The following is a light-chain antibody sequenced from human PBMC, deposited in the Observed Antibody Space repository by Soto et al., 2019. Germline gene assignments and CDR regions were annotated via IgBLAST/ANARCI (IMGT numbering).Light chain of an antibody. Sequence: EIVITQSPATLSVSPGERANLSCMATQIVSSNLACYQQKPRQAPRRLIYGASTRATGIPARFSGSGSGRAFKLTISSLQSEDFAVYYCQHYNNWPPLTFGQGTKVEIK. CDR2: GAS. CDR3: QHYNNWPPLT. V-gene: IGKV3-15*01. CDR1: QIVSSN. J-gene: IGKJ1*01.